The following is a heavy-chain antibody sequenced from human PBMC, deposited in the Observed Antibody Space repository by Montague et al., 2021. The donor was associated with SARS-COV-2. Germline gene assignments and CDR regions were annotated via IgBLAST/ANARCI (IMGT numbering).Heavy chain of an antibody. D-gene: IGHD6-13*01. J-gene: IGHJ6*02. Sequence: CAISGESVPSHSAAWNWIRQSPSRGLEWLGRTYYRSKWYNDYALXVKSRITINPDTSKNQFSLQLNSVTPEDTAVYYCAKVGRQQLVRLSGMDVWGQGTTVTVSS. CDR2: TYYRSKWYN. CDR3: AKVGRQQLVRLSGMDV. V-gene: IGHV6-1*01. CDR1: GESVPSHSAA.